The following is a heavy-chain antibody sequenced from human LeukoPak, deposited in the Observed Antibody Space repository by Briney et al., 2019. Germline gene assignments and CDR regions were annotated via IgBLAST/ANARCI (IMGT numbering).Heavy chain of an antibody. V-gene: IGHV4-34*01. J-gene: IGHJ4*02. CDR1: GGSFSGYF. Sequence: SETLSLTCAVYGGSFSGYFWSWIRQPPGKGLEWIGEIYHTGNTMYDPSLKSRVTISLDTSKMHFSLNLTSVTAADTAVYYCTRGLTIDYGGQGTLATVSS. CDR2: IYHTGNT. CDR3: TRGLTIDY.